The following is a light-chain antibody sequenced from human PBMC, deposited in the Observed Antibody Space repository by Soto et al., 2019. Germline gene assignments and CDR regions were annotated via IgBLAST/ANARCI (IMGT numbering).Light chain of an antibody. J-gene: IGKJ1*01. CDR1: YSIRSR. CDR2: EAS. V-gene: IGKV1-5*01. Sequence: DIQLTQSPYTLSASVGDRAINTCRASYSIRSRLAWYQQKPGKAPKLLIYEASSLKIGVPSRFSASAAGTEFTRTITNLQPDDYATYHCQQYNSYPWTFGQRTKVYIK. CDR3: QQYNSYPWT.